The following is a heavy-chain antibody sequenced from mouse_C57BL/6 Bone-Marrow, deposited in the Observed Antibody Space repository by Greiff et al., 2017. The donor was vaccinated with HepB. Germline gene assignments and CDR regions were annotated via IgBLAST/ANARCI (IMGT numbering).Heavy chain of an antibody. CDR2: IYPRSGNT. D-gene: IGHD1-2*01. J-gene: IGHJ3*01. V-gene: IGHV1-81*01. CDR1: GYTFTSYG. CDR3: ARACLRRLFAY. Sequence: VQLVESGAELARPGASVKLSCKASGYTFTSYGISWVKQRTGQGLEWIGEIYPRSGNTYYNEKFKGKATLTADKSSSTAYMELRSLTSEDSAVYFCARACLRRLFAYWGQGTLVTVSA.